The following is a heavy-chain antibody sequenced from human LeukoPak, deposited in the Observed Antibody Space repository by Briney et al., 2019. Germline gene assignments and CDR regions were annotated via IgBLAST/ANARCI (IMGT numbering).Heavy chain of an antibody. J-gene: IGHJ4*02. Sequence: PSETLSLTCTVSGXSISTYYGSWIRQPPGKGLEWIAYVHHSGSANYNPSLKSRVTISVDTSKNQFSLKLTSVTAADTAVYYCARGGPDVEMATTIDYWGQGTLVTVSS. CDR1: GXSISTYY. V-gene: IGHV4-59*01. CDR2: VHHSGSA. CDR3: ARGGPDVEMATTIDY. D-gene: IGHD5-24*01.